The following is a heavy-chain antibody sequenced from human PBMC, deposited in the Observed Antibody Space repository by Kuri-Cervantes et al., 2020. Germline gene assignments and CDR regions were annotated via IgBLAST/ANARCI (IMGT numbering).Heavy chain of an antibody. CDR3: ARDYGLPLGRPGYYYYGMDV. D-gene: IGHD4-17*01. V-gene: IGHV4-59*01. CDR2: IYYSGST. Sequence: GSLRLSCTVSGGSISSYYWSWIRQPPGKGLEWIGYIYYSGSTNYNPSLKSRVTISVDTSKNQFSLKLSSVTAADTAVYYCARDYGLPLGRPGYYYYGMDVWGQGTTVAVSS. J-gene: IGHJ6*02. CDR1: GGSISSYY.